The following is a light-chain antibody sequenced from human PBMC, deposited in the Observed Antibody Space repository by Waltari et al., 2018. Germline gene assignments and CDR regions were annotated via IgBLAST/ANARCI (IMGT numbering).Light chain of an antibody. J-gene: IGKJ1*01. V-gene: IGKV3-20*01. CDR1: QSVSSSY. CDR2: GAS. CDR3: QQYGSSPPWT. Sequence: IVLTQSPGTLSLSPGERATLSCRASQSVSSSYLAWYQQKPGQAPRLLIYGASSRATGIPDRVSGSGSGIDFTLTISRLEPEDFAVYYCQQYGSSPPWTFGQGTKVEIK.